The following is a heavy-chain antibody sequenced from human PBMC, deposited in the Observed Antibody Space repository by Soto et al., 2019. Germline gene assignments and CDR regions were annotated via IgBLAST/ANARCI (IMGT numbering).Heavy chain of an antibody. CDR3: AKPYYDFWSGYYTSWFDP. CDR2: VSGSGGTT. Sequence: GGSLRLSCAASGFTFSTYSMNRVLQAPGKGLEWVSAVSGSGGTTYYADSVKGRFTISRDNSKNTLYLQMNSLRAEDTAVYYCAKPYYDFWSGYYTSWFDPWGQGTLVTVSS. J-gene: IGHJ5*02. CDR1: GFTFSTYS. D-gene: IGHD3-3*01. V-gene: IGHV3-23*01.